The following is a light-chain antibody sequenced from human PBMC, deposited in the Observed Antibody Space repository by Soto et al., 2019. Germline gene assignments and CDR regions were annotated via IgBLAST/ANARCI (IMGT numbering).Light chain of an antibody. CDR2: KAS. J-gene: IGKJ2*01. CDR1: QSITTW. V-gene: IGKV1-5*03. CDR3: QQYDTHGHT. Sequence: DIQLTQSPSTLSASVGDRVTITCRASQSITTWLAWYQQKPGKAPRLLIYKASSLESGVPSRFSGSGFGTEFSLTITSLQPDDFATYYCQQYDTHGHTFGQGTKLEI.